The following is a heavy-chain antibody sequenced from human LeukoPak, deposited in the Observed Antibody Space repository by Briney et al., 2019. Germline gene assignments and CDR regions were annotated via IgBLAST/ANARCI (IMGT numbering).Heavy chain of an antibody. CDR2: IYHSGST. CDR3: ARVKDPGGYYYYYYMDV. Sequence: PSETLSLTCAVSGGSISSSNWWSWVRQPPGKGLEWIGEIYHSGSTNYNPSLKSRVTISVDKSKNQFSLKLSSVTAADTAMYYCARVKDPGGYYYYYYMDVWGKGTTVTVSS. D-gene: IGHD3-16*01. CDR1: GGSISSSNW. V-gene: IGHV4-4*02. J-gene: IGHJ6*03.